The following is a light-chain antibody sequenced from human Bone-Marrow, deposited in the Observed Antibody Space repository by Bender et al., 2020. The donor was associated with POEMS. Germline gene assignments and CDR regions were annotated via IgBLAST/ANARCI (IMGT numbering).Light chain of an antibody. J-gene: IGLJ1*01. CDR1: TNDVGGYDY. CDR2: DVT. Sequence: QSALTQPASMSASPGQSITISCTGTTNDVGGYDYVSWYQQYPGKAPKLIIYDVTKRPSGVPDRFSGSKSGNTAALTISGLQPEDEADYYCSSSAHDGIFYVFGTGTQVSV. CDR3: SSSAHDGIFYV. V-gene: IGLV2-14*03.